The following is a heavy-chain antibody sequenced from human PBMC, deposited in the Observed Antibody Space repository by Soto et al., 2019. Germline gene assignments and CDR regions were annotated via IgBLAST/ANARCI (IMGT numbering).Heavy chain of an antibody. J-gene: IGHJ5*02. D-gene: IGHD3-16*01. CDR3: AKLGSDFLNWFDP. CDR2: ISGSGGST. V-gene: IGHV3-23*01. Sequence: GGSLRLSCAASGFTFSALSMSWVRPAPGKGLEWVSAISGSGGSTYYADSVKGRFTISRDNSKNTLYLQMSSLRAEDTALYYCAKLGSDFLNWFDPWGQGTLVTVSS. CDR1: GFTFSALS.